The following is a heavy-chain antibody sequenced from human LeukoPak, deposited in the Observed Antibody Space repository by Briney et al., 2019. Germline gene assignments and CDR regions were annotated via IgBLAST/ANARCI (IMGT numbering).Heavy chain of an antibody. J-gene: IGHJ4*02. CDR3: AKGIYCGGDCYSGGFDY. CDR1: GFTFSSYA. D-gene: IGHD2-21*02. CDR2: MSVSGGST. Sequence: GGSLRLSCAASGFTFSSYAMSWVRQAPGKGLEWVSAMSVSGGSTYYADSVKGRITIARDNSKNTLYLQINSLRAEDTAVYYCAKGIYCGGDCYSGGFDYWGQGTLVTVSS. V-gene: IGHV3-23*01.